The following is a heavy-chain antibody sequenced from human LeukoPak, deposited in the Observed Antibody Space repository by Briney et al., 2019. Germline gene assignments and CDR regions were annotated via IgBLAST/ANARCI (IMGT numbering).Heavy chain of an antibody. Sequence: GGSLRLSCAASGFTFSIYERNWVRQAPGEGLEWVSYINISGSTIYYAYSLRSGFTISRDNAKKSLYLQMNSLRAEDTAVYYCAREGTWNTAMVATFDYWGQGTLVTVSS. CDR1: GFTFSIYE. V-gene: IGHV3-48*03. J-gene: IGHJ4*02. D-gene: IGHD5-18*01. CDR2: INISGSTI. CDR3: AREGTWNTAMVATFDY.